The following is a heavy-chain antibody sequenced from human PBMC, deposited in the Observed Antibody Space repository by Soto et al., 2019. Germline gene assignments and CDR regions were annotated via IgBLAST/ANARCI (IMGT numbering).Heavy chain of an antibody. Sequence: GGSLRLSCAGYGFTVSSNYMNRVRQAPGKGLEWVSGMSSSGSYIYYADSVKGRFTVSRDNAKNSLFLQMNSLRAEDTAVYYCARDLGRYAVDYWGQGTLVTVSS. D-gene: IGHD2-2*01. CDR3: ARDLGRYAVDY. CDR1: GFTVSSNY. J-gene: IGHJ4*02. CDR2: MSSSGSYI. V-gene: IGHV3-21*01.